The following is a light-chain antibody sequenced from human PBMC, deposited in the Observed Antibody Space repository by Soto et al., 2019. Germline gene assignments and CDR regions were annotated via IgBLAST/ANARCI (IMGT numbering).Light chain of an antibody. J-gene: IGKJ4*01. CDR1: QSVIHTSNNKSY. V-gene: IGKV4-1*01. CDR2: WAS. Sequence: DIVMTQSPDSLAVSLGERATINCKSSQSVIHTSNNKSYLAWYQQKAGQPPELLLYWASARESGVPDRFSGSGSGTDFTLTISSLQAEDVAIYYCQQYYSTPLSFGGGTKVDI. CDR3: QQYYSTPLS.